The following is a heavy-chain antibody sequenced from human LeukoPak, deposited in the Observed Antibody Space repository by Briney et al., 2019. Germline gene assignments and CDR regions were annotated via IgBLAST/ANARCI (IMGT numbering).Heavy chain of an antibody. J-gene: IGHJ5*02. V-gene: IGHV4-59*01. CDR1: GGSISSYY. CDR3: ARARPRFDP. CDR2: IYYSGST. Sequence: SETLSLTCTVSGGSISSYYWSWIRQPPGKGLVWIGYIYYSGSTNYNPSLKSRVTISVDTSKNQFSLKLSSVTAADTAVYYCARARPRFDPWGQGTLVTVSS.